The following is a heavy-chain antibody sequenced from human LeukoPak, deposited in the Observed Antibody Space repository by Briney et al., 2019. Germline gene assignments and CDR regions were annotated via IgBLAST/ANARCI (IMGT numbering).Heavy chain of an antibody. D-gene: IGHD6-19*01. V-gene: IGHV3-11*06. CDR1: GFTFSDYY. Sequence: GGSLRLSCAASGFTFSDYYMSWIRQAPGKGLEWVSYISSSSSYTNYADSVKGRFTISRDNAENSLYLQMNSLRAEDTAVYYCARDQAGIAVAGTPWYYYGMDVWGKGTTVTVSS. J-gene: IGHJ6*04. CDR3: ARDQAGIAVAGTPWYYYGMDV. CDR2: ISSSSSYT.